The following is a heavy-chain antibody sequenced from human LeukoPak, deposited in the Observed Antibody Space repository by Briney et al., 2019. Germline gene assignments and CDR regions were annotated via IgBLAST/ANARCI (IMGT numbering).Heavy chain of an antibody. CDR1: GGSFSGYY. J-gene: IGHJ4*02. CDR3: ARSPTIYSSSWYRVRYYFDY. CDR2: INHSGST. D-gene: IGHD6-13*01. V-gene: IGHV4-34*01. Sequence: SETLSLTCAVYGGSFSGYYWSWIRQPPGKGLEWIGEINHSGSTNYNPSLKSRVTISVDTSKNQFSLKLSSVTAADTAVYYCARSPTIYSSSWYRVRYYFDYWGQGTLVTVSS.